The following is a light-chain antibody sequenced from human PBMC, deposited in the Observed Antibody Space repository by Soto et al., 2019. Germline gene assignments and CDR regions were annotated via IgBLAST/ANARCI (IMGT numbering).Light chain of an antibody. Sequence: QSVLTRPPSASGTPGQRVSIPCSGSSSNVGSNIMNWFQQLPGTAPKLLIYSNKERPPGVPDRFSGSKSGTSASLAISGLQSEDEADYYCAVWDDSLNGVVFGGGTKLTVL. CDR1: SSNVGSNI. CDR3: AVWDDSLNGVV. V-gene: IGLV1-44*01. CDR2: SNK. J-gene: IGLJ2*01.